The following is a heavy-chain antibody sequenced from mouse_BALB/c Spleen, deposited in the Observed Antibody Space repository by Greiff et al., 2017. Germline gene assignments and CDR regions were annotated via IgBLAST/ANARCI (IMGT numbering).Heavy chain of an antibody. Sequence: EVKVVESGGDLVKPGGSLKLSCAASGFTFSSYGMSWVRQTPDKRLEWVATISSGGSYTYYPDSVKGRFTISRDNAKNTLYLQMSSLKSEDTAMYYCAREDYRYDSFAYWGQGTLVTVSA. CDR2: ISSGGSYT. J-gene: IGHJ3*01. CDR1: GFTFSSYG. V-gene: IGHV5-6*01. D-gene: IGHD2-14*01. CDR3: AREDYRYDSFAY.